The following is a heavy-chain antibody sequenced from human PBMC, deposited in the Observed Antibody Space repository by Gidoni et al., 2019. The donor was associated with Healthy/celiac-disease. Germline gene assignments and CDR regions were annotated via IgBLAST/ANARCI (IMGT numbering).Heavy chain of an antibody. D-gene: IGHD3-22*01. J-gene: IGHJ4*02. V-gene: IGHV4-31*03. CDR2: IYYSVST. Sequence: QVQLQESGPGLVKPSQTLSLPCTFSGGSISCGGYYWSWIRQHPGKGLEWIGYIYYSVSTYYNPSLKSRVTISVDTSKNQFALKLSSVTAADTAVYYCARDSGGYLFDYWGQGTLVTVSS. CDR1: GGSISCGGYY. CDR3: ARDSGGYLFDY.